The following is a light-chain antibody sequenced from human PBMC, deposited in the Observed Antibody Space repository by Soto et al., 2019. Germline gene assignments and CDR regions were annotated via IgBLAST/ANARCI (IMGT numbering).Light chain of an antibody. Sequence: IVLTQAPGTLSLSPGERATLSCRASPSVSSTFLAWYQRKPGQAPRLLIYGACTRAAAVPDRRSGSGSGTVFTLTISTLEPEDFAVYYCQRYGSSPYTFGQGTKLEIK. V-gene: IGKV3-20*01. J-gene: IGKJ2*01. CDR1: PSVSSTF. CDR3: QRYGSSPYT. CDR2: GAC.